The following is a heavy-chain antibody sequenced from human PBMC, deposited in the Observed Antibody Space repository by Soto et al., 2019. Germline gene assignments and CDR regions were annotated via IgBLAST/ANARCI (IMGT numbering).Heavy chain of an antibody. CDR2: IIPIFGTA. CDR3: AREGLWVPFVYSYGMDV. Sequence: QVQLVQSGAEVKKPGSSVKVSCKASGGTFSSYAISWVRQAPGQGLEWMGGIIPIFGTANYAQKFQGRVTITADESTSTAYMELSSLRSEDTAVYYCAREGLWVPFVYSYGMDVWGQGTTVTVSS. J-gene: IGHJ6*02. CDR1: GGTFSSYA. V-gene: IGHV1-69*01. D-gene: IGHD5-18*01.